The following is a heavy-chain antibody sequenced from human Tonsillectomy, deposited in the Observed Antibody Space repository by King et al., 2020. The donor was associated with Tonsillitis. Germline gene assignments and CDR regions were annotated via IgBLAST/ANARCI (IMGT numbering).Heavy chain of an antibody. V-gene: IGHV4-4*02. Sequence: VQLQESGPRLVKPSGTLSLTCAVSGGSISSSNWWSWVRQPPGKGLEWIGEIYYSGSTNYNPSLKRRVTISVDKSKNQFSLQLSSVTAADTAVYYCARQGVGSGAGSFDYWGQGTLVTVSS. CDR2: IYYSGST. D-gene: IGHD3-10*01. J-gene: IGHJ4*02. CDR3: ARQGVGSGAGSFDY. CDR1: GGSISSSNW.